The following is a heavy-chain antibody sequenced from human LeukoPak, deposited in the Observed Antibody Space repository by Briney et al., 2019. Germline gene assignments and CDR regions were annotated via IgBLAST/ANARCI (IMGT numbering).Heavy chain of an antibody. CDR1: GGSFSGYY. CDR2: INHSGST. CDR3: ARAGSDLWFGELLARGSWFDP. D-gene: IGHD3-10*01. J-gene: IGHJ5*02. V-gene: IGHV4-34*01. Sequence: SETLSLTCAVYGGSFSGYYWSWVRQPPGKGLEWIGEINHSGSTNYNPYLTRRGTISVDTSKHQLSLKLRSVTAAVPAVYYCARAGSDLWFGELLARGSWFDPWGQGTLVTVSS.